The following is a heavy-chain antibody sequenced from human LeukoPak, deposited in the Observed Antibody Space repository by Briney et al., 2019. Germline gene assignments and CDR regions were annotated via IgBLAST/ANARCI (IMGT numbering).Heavy chain of an antibody. V-gene: IGHV4-59*01. CDR2: IYYSGST. J-gene: IGHJ5*02. CDR1: SGSFTGYS. Sequence: PSETLSLTCALYSGSFTGYSWNWIRQPTGKGLEWIGYIYYSGSTNYNPSLKSRVTISVDTSKNQFSLKLSSVTAADTAVYYCARGRVTRLRGFDPWGQGTLVTVSS. D-gene: IGHD3-10*01. CDR3: ARGRVTRLRGFDP.